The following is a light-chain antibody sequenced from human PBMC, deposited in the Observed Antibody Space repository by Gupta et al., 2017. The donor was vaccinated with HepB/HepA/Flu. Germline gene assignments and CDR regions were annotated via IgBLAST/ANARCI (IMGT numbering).Light chain of an antibody. CDR3: EAWEDRLNGVV. CDR1: KSNIGSNT. V-gene: IGLV1-44*01. CDR2: SND. J-gene: IGLJ3*02. Sequence: QSVLTQPPSLSGTPGQRVTISCSGSKSNIGSNTLSWYQQRPGTAPKLLIYSNDQRPSGVPDRFSGSSSGTSASLAISGLQAEDEADYYCEAWEDRLNGVVFGGGTTLTVL.